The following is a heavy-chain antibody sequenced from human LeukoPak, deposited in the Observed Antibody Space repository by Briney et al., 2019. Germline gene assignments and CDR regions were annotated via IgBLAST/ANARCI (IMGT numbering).Heavy chain of an antibody. Sequence: ASVKVSCKASGYTFTGYYMHWVRQAPGQGLEWMGRINPNSGGTNYAQKFQGRVTMTRDTSISTAYMELSRLRSDDTAVYYCARDWDYYGSGSYSNPSNWFDPWGQGTLVIVSS. V-gene: IGHV1-2*06. J-gene: IGHJ5*02. CDR3: ARDWDYYGSGSYSNPSNWFDP. D-gene: IGHD3-10*01. CDR1: GYTFTGYY. CDR2: INPNSGGT.